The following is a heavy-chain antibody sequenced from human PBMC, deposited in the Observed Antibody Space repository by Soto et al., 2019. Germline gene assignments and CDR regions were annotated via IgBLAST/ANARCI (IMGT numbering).Heavy chain of an antibody. CDR3: ARAPILVSVTLHENYFDS. CDR2: SIPSFDTT. CDR1: GGTFSNSG. V-gene: IGHV1-69*01. Sequence: QLHLVQSGAEVKKPGSSLKVSCKASGGTFSNSGISWVRQAPGQCLEWMVGSIPSFDTTNYAQKLQGRITIIADESTNTVYMELSNLRSADTGVYYCARAPILVSVTLHENYFDSWGQGTLVTVSS. D-gene: IGHD2-21*02. J-gene: IGHJ4*02.